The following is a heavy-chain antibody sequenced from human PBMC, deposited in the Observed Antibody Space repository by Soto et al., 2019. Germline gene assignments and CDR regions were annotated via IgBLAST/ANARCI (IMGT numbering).Heavy chain of an antibody. CDR3: ARDPGYCSSTSCYTGYYFDY. Sequence: PGGSLRLSCAASGFTFSSYAMHWVRQAPGKGLEWVAVISYDGSNKYYADSVKGRFTISRDDSKNTLYLQMNSLRAEDTAVYYCARDPGYCSSTSCYTGYYFDYWGQGTLVTVSS. D-gene: IGHD2-2*02. V-gene: IGHV3-30-3*01. CDR1: GFTFSSYA. CDR2: ISYDGSNK. J-gene: IGHJ4*02.